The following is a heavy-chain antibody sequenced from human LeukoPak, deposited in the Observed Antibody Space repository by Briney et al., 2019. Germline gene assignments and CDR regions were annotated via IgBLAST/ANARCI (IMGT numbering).Heavy chain of an antibody. CDR1: GFTFSSYA. J-gene: IGHJ4*02. CDR2: ISGSGGST. V-gene: IGHV3-23*01. D-gene: IGHD3-22*01. Sequence: GGSLRLSCAASGFTFSSYAMSWVRQAPGKGLEWVSAISGSGGSTYYADSVKGRFTISRDNSKNTLYLQMDSLRAEDTAVYYCAKGTYDSSGYFDYWGQGTLVTVSS. CDR3: AKGTYDSSGYFDY.